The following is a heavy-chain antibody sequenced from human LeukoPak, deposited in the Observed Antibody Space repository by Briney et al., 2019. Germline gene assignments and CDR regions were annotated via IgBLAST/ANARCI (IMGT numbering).Heavy chain of an antibody. D-gene: IGHD3-10*01. Sequence: GGSLRLSCAASGFTFSNAWMSWVRQAPGKGLEWVGRIKSKTDGGTTDYAAPVKGRFTISRDDSENTLYLQMNTLKTEDTAVYFCTTAVYGSGNNWGQGALVTVSS. CDR3: TTAVYGSGNN. J-gene: IGHJ4*02. V-gene: IGHV3-15*01. CDR2: IKSKTDGGTT. CDR1: GFTFSNAW.